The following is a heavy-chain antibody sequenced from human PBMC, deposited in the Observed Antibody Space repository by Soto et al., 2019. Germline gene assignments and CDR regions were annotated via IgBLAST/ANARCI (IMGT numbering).Heavy chain of an antibody. CDR3: AKHDGDGEHFYR. J-gene: IGHJ1*01. V-gene: IGHV3-23*02. CDR1: GLTFTSHA. CDR2: ISGSGGRH. D-gene: IGHD4-17*01. Sequence: EGSRRLPCAASGLTFTSHAMTWFRHAPGQGLEWGSHISGSGGRHYYGDSEKGRFTIPKGHSKNTLYLQMNRLRPEDTLVYFCAKHDGDGEHFYRRGQRPPVTASA.